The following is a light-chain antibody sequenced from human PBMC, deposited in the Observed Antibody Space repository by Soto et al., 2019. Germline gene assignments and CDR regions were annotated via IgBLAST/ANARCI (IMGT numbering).Light chain of an antibody. Sequence: DIQMTQSPSTLSASLGDRVTITCRASQSISNWLAWYQQKPGKAPNLRIYKASSLESGVASRFSGSGSGTEFTLTISSLQPDDFATYYCQQYSTYSRTFGQGTKVEIK. J-gene: IGKJ1*01. V-gene: IGKV1-5*03. CDR3: QQYSTYSRT. CDR1: QSISNW. CDR2: KAS.